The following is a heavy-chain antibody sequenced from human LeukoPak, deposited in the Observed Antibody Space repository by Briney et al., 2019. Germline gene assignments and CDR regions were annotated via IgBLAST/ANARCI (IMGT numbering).Heavy chain of an antibody. V-gene: IGHV4-59*08. J-gene: IGHJ6*02. CDR2: IYYSGST. CDR3: ARWDRGYSGSYSSYYYYGMDV. CDR1: GGSISSYY. Sequence: SETLSLTCTVSGGSISSYYWSWIRQPPGKGLEWIGYIYYSGSTNYNPSLKSRVTISVDTSKNQFSLKLSSVTAADTAVYYCARWDRGYSGSYSSYYYYGMDVWGQGTTVTVSS. D-gene: IGHD1-26*01.